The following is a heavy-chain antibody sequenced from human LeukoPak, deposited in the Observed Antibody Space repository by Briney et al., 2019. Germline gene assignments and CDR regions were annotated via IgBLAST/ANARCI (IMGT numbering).Heavy chain of an antibody. D-gene: IGHD3-3*01. CDR3: AKGVTIFEDAFDI. CDR2: IGYDGGNK. Sequence: GGSLRLSCAASGFAFSSYGMHWVRQAPGKGLEWVAYIGYDGGNKNYADSVKGRFTISRDNSKNTLYLQMNSLRAEDTAVYYCAKGVTIFEDAFDIWGQGTMVTVSS. J-gene: IGHJ3*02. V-gene: IGHV3-30*02. CDR1: GFAFSSYG.